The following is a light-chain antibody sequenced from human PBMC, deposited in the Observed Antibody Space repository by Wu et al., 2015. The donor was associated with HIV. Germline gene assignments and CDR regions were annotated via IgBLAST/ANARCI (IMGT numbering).Light chain of an antibody. J-gene: IGKJ2*01. Sequence: DIQMTQSPSSLSASIGDRVFITCRASKDIGNDLAWYKQTPGRPPRLLIFSASRVETGVPSRFSGSGSAAFFTLSITNLQPEDFATYFCQQANSFPQTFGQGTKIEF. V-gene: IGKV1-12*01. CDR2: SAS. CDR1: KDIGND. CDR3: QQANSFPQT.